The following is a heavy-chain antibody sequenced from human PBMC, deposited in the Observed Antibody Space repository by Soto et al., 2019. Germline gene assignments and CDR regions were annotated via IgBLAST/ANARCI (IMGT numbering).Heavy chain of an antibody. J-gene: IGHJ5*02. CDR1: GGSISSYY. D-gene: IGHD2-15*01. Sequence: SETLSLTCTVSGGSISSYYWSWIRQPPGKGLEWIGYIYYSGSTNYNPSLKSRVTISVDTSKNQFSLKLSSVTAADTAVYYCARGYCSGGSCFTFDPWGQGTLVTVSS. CDR2: IYYSGST. CDR3: ARGYCSGGSCFTFDP. V-gene: IGHV4-59*01.